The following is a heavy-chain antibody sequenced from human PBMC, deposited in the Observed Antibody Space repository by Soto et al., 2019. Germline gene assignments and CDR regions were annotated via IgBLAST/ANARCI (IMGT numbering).Heavy chain of an antibody. J-gene: IGHJ4*02. D-gene: IGHD1-1*01. V-gene: IGHV3-15*01. Sequence: GGSLRLSCAASGFTFSNAWMSWVRQAPGKGLEWVGRIKSKTDGGTTDYAAPVKGRFTISRDDSKNTLYLQMNSLKTEDTAVYYCTTKGPGGYNWNDDYWGQGTLVTVSS. CDR3: TTKGPGGYNWNDDY. CDR1: GFTFSNAW. CDR2: IKSKTDGGTT.